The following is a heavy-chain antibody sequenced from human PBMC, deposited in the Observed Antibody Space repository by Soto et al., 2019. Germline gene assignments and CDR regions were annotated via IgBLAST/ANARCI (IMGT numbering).Heavy chain of an antibody. CDR1: GGSISSSSYY. J-gene: IGHJ5*02. V-gene: IGHV4-39*01. Sequence: SETLSLTCTVSGGSISSSSYYWGWIRQPPGKGPEWIGSIYYSGSTYYNPSLKSRVTISVDTSKNQFSLKLSSVTAADTAVYYCAPWAVTPEEIWFDPWGQGTLVTVSS. CDR2: IYYSGST. CDR3: APWAVTPEEIWFDP. D-gene: IGHD6-19*01.